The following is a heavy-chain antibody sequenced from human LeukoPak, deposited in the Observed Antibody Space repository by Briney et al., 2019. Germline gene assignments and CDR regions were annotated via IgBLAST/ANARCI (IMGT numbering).Heavy chain of an antibody. D-gene: IGHD6-13*01. J-gene: IGHJ2*01. Sequence: ASVKVSCKASGGTFSSSAISWVRQAPGQGLEWMGGIIPIFGTANYAQKFQGRVTITTDESTSTAYMELSSLRSEDTAVYYCARVGPGYSSKRDYWYFDLWGRGTLVTVSS. CDR3: ARVGPGYSSKRDYWYFDL. CDR1: GGTFSSSA. CDR2: IIPIFGTA. V-gene: IGHV1-69*05.